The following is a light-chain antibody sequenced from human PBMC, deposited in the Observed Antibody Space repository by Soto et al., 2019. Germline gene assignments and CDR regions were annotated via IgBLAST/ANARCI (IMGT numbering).Light chain of an antibody. J-gene: IGLJ1*01. Sequence: QSVLTQPASVSGSPGQSITISCTGTSSDVGGYNYVSWYQQHPGKAPKLMIYEVSNRPSGVSNRFSGSKSGNMASLTISGLQAEDEADYFCSSYGSTSTRYVFGTGTKVTVL. CDR2: EVS. V-gene: IGLV2-14*01. CDR3: SSYGSTSTRYV. CDR1: SSDVGGYNY.